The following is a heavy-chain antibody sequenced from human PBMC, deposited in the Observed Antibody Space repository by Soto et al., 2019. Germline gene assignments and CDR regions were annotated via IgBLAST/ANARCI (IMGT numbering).Heavy chain of an antibody. D-gene: IGHD5-18*01. V-gene: IGHV4-39*01. CDR1: GGSISSSSYY. CDR3: ARHTEWIQLWLGDGFDY. J-gene: IGHJ4*02. CDR2: IYYSGST. Sequence: QLQLQESGPGLVKPSETLPLTCTVSGGSISSSSYYWGWIRQPPGKGLEWIGSIYYSGSTYYNPSLKSRVIISVDTSKNQFSLKLSSVTAADAAVYYCARHTEWIQLWLGDGFDYWGQGTLVTVSS.